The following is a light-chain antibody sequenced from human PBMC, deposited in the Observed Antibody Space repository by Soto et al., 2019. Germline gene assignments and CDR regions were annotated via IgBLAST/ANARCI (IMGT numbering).Light chain of an antibody. J-gene: IGKJ4*01. CDR3: QQYNNWPRAT. CDR2: CTA. CDR1: QSISSN. Sequence: EIVMTQSPATLSVSPGERATLSCRASQSISSNLAWYQQKPGQAPRLLLFCTASRATGFPARFSGSGSGTDFNLTISSLQSEDSGVYYCQQYNNWPRATFGGGTKVEIK. V-gene: IGKV3-15*01.